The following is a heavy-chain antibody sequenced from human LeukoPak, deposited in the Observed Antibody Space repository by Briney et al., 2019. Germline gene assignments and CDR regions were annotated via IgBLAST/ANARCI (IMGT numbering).Heavy chain of an antibody. J-gene: IGHJ4*02. CDR3: ARMTN. CDR1: GGSISSYY. Sequence: SETLSLTCTVSGGSISSYYWSWIRQPPGKGLEWIGYIYYSGSTNYNPSLTSRVTISVDTSKNQFSLKLSSVTAADTAVYYCARMTNWGQGTLVTVSS. V-gene: IGHV4-59*01. CDR2: IYYSGST.